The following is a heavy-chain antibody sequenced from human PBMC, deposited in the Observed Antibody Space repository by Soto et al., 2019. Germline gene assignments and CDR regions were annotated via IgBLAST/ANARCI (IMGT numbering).Heavy chain of an antibody. J-gene: IGHJ4*02. CDR2: TVPILGIA. CDR1: GGTFSSYT. Sequence: QVQLVQSGAEVKKPGSSVKVSCKASGGTFSSYTISCVRQAPGQGLEWMGRTVPILGIANYAQKFQGSVTITADKSTSTAYMELSSLRSEDTAVYYCTVAAGTSGYDYWGQGTLVTVSS. V-gene: IGHV1-69*02. D-gene: IGHD6-13*01. CDR3: TVAAGTSGYDY.